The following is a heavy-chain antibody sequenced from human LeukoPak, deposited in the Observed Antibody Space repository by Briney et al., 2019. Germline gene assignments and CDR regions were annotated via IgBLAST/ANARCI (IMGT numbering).Heavy chain of an antibody. V-gene: IGHV4-34*01. CDR2: INHSGST. D-gene: IGHD6-13*01. CDR3: ASTRQQLVYYY. J-gene: IGHJ4*02. Sequence: SETLSLTCAVYGGSFSGYYWSWIRQPPGKGLEWIGEINHSGSTNYNPSLKSRVTISVDTSKNQFSLKLSSVTAADTAVYYCASTRQQLVYYYCGQGTLVTVSS. CDR1: GGSFSGYY.